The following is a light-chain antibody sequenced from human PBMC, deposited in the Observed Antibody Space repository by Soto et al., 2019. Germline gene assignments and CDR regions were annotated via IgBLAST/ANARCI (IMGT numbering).Light chain of an antibody. Sequence: QSALTQPASVSGSPGQSITISCTGTSSDVGGYNYVSWYQQHPGKAPKVMIYDVSNRPSGVSNRFSGSKSGNTASLTISGLQVEDEADYYCSSYTSGSTRVVFGGGTKLIVL. CDR1: SSDVGGYNY. CDR3: SSYTSGSTRVV. J-gene: IGLJ2*01. CDR2: DVS. V-gene: IGLV2-14*03.